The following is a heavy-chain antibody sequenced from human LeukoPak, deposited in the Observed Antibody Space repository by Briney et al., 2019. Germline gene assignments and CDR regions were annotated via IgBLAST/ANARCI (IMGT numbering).Heavy chain of an antibody. J-gene: IGHJ5*02. D-gene: IGHD1-26*01. CDR1: GGSISSGGYY. Sequence: SETLSLTCTVSGGSISSGGYYWSWIRQPPGKGLEWIGYIYHSGSTYYNPSLKSRVTISVDTSKNQFSLKLSSVTAADTAVYYCARDRKWELNSNWFDPWGQGTLVTVSS. CDR2: IYHSGST. CDR3: ARDRKWELNSNWFDP. V-gene: IGHV4-30-2*01.